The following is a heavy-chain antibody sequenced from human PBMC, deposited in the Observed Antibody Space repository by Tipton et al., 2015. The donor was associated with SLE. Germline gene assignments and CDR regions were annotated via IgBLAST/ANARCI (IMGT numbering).Heavy chain of an antibody. CDR3: ARGPLTGDDRRYLDY. D-gene: IGHD7-27*01. V-gene: IGHV3-21*01. J-gene: IGHJ4*02. CDR1: GFTFSSYA. CDR2: VRSDSSHV. Sequence: LRLSCAASGFTFSSYAMHWVRQAPGKGLEWVSYVRSDSSHVSYADSVKGRFTVSRDNTQNSLYVDMNYLRAEDSAVYYCARGPLTGDDRRYLDYWGQGTLVTVSS.